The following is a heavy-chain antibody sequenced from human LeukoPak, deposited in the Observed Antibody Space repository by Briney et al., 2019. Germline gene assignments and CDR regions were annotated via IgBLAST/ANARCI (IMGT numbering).Heavy chain of an antibody. Sequence: GPSLRLSCAASGFSFSGYGMHWVRQAPGKGLEWVAVIWYDGNNKYYEDSVKGRFTISRDNSKNTLYLQMNSLRAEDTAVYYCARDCRFGSTTCHDYWGQGTLVTVSS. J-gene: IGHJ4*02. D-gene: IGHD2-2*01. CDR1: GFSFSGYG. CDR2: IWYDGNNK. V-gene: IGHV3-33*01. CDR3: ARDCRFGSTTCHDY.